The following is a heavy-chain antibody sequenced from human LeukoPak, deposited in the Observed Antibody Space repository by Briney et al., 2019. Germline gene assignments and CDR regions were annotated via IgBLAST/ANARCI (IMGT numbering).Heavy chain of an antibody. D-gene: IGHD1-1*01. V-gene: IGHV3-48*03. Sequence: PGGSLRLSCVASGFSFSSYEMNWVRQAPGKGLEWVSFISTSGSTIYYADSVKGRFTISRDNAKNSLWLQMNSLRAEDTAVYYCARDREYTGNDLDYWGQGTLVTVSS. CDR1: GFSFSSYE. J-gene: IGHJ4*02. CDR3: ARDREYTGNDLDY. CDR2: ISTSGSTI.